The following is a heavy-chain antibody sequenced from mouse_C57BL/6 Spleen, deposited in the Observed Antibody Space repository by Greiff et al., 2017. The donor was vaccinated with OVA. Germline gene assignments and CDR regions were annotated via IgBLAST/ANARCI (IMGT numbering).Heavy chain of an antibody. CDR1: GYSFTGYY. CDR3: ARRGWDEGYFDV. CDR2: INPSTGGT. D-gene: IGHD4-1*01. J-gene: IGHJ1*03. Sequence: EVQLQESGPELVKPGASVKISCKASGYSFTGYYMNWVKQSPEKSLEWIGEINPSTGGTTYNQKFKAKATLTVDKSSSTAYMQLKSLTSEDSAVYYCARRGWDEGYFDVWGTGTTVTVSS. V-gene: IGHV1-42*01.